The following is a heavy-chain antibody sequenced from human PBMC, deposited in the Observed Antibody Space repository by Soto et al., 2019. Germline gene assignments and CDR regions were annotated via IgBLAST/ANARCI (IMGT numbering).Heavy chain of an antibody. Sequence: PSETLSLTCAVYGGSFSGYYWSWIRQPPGKGLEWIGEINHSGSTNYNPSLKSRVTISVDTSKNQFSLKLSSVTAADTAVYYCAMAYYYDSSGQGPFDIWGQGTMVTVSS. CDR2: INHSGST. D-gene: IGHD3-22*01. J-gene: IGHJ3*02. CDR3: AMAYYYDSSGQGPFDI. CDR1: GGSFSGYY. V-gene: IGHV4-34*01.